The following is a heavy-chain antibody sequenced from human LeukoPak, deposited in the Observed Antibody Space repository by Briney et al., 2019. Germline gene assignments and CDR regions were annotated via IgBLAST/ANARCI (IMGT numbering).Heavy chain of an antibody. J-gene: IGHJ3*02. CDR1: GYSFTSYW. CDR3: ARPSSSWSKDAFDI. D-gene: IGHD6-13*01. CDR2: IYPDASDT. Sequence: GESLKISCKGSGYSFTSYWIGWVRQMPGKGLEWMGIIYPDASDTRYSPSFQGQVTISADKSISTAYLQWSSLKASDTAMYYCARPSSSWSKDAFDIWGQGTMVTVSS. V-gene: IGHV5-51*01.